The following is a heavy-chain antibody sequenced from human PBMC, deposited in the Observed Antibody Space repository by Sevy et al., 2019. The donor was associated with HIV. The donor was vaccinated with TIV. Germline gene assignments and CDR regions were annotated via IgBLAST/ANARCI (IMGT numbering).Heavy chain of an antibody. J-gene: IGHJ6*02. D-gene: IGHD2-2*02. CDR2: ISHSGDGT. V-gene: IGHV3-23*01. CDR3: AKGTLVVPTVIYYDYGMSV. Sequence: GGSLRLSCAASGFTFSSYAMSWVRQAPGKGLEWVSAISHSGDGTYYADSVKGRFTISRDNSKNTLYLEMNSLRAEDTAVYYCAKGTLVVPTVIYYDYGMSVWGQGTTVTVSS. CDR1: GFTFSSYA.